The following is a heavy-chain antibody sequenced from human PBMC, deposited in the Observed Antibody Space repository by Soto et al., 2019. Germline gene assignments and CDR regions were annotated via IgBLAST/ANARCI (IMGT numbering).Heavy chain of an antibody. CDR3: ARGLITGSHYSGGWYYFDS. D-gene: IGHD6-19*01. Sequence: QVQLQQSGAGLLKPSETLSLTCAVYGESFSGHIWTWIRQTPGKGLQWNGQINHSGSASYNPSLKSRVTISVHTSNSQFSLELSSVTAADTAVYYCARGLITGSHYSGGWYYFDSWGQGTQVTVSS. V-gene: IGHV4-34*01. CDR2: INHSGSA. J-gene: IGHJ4*02. CDR1: GESFSGHI.